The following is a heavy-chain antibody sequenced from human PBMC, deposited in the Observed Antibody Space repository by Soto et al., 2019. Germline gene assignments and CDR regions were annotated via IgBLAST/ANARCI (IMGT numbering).Heavy chain of an antibody. CDR3: ARESEDLTSNFDY. J-gene: IGHJ4*02. CDR2: INTDGSTA. V-gene: IGHV3-74*01. CDR1: GFTFSNYW. Sequence: PGGSLRLSCAASGFTFSNYWMHWVRQAPGKGLVWVSHINTDGSTATYADSVKGRFTISRDNAKNTLYLQMNSLRAEDTAVYYCARESEDLTSNFDYWGQGTLVTVSS.